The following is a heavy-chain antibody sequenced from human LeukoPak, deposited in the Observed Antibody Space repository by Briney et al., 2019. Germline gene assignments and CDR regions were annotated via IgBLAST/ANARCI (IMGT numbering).Heavy chain of an antibody. J-gene: IGHJ4*02. D-gene: IGHD3-22*01. V-gene: IGHV3-7*01. CDR1: GFTFSSYW. Sequence: GGSLRLSCAASGFTFSSYWMSWVRQAPGKGLEWVANIKQDGSEKYYVDSVKGRFTISRDNAKNSLYLRMNSLRAEDTAVYYCARDPRRYKYYYDSSGYPYYFDYWGQGTLVTVSS. CDR2: IKQDGSEK. CDR3: ARDPRRYKYYYDSSGYPYYFDY.